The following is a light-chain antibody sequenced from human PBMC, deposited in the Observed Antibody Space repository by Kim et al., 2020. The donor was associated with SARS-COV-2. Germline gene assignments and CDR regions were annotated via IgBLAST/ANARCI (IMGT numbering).Light chain of an antibody. J-gene: IGKJ4*01. CDR1: QSDTSSY. Sequence: APGERATLVCRASQSDTSSYVAWYQQKPGKAPRLLIYGASSRASGMPDRFSGSGSGRDFTLTISRLEPEDSAVYYCQQYGSPLLTFGGGTKVDIK. CDR3: QQYGSPLLT. V-gene: IGKV3-20*01. CDR2: GAS.